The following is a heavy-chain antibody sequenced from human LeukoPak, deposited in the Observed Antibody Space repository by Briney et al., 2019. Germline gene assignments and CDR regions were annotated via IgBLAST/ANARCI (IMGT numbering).Heavy chain of an antibody. V-gene: IGHV1-2*02. D-gene: IGHD6-19*01. CDR2: INPNSGGT. Sequence: ASVKVSCKASGYTFTGYYMHWVRQAPGQGLEWMGWINPNSGGTNYAQKFQGRVTMTRDTSISTAYMELSSLRSEDTAVYYCASVLSGIAVAGPFDPWGQGTLVTVSS. CDR3: ASVLSGIAVAGPFDP. J-gene: IGHJ5*02. CDR1: GYTFTGYY.